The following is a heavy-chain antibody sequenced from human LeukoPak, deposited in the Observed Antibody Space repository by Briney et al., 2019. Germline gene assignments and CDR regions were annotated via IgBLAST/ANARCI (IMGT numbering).Heavy chain of an antibody. D-gene: IGHD3-16*02. V-gene: IGHV4-34*01. CDR3: ARGLRAQGLYDYVWGSYRRHLYFDY. CDR1: GGSFSGYY. CDR2: INHSGST. Sequence: SETLSLTCAVYGGSFSGYYWSWIRQPPGKGLEWIGEINHSGSTNYNPSLKSRVTISVDTSKNQCSLKLSSVTAADTAVYYCARGLRAQGLYDYVWGSYRRHLYFDYWGQGTLVTVSS. J-gene: IGHJ4*02.